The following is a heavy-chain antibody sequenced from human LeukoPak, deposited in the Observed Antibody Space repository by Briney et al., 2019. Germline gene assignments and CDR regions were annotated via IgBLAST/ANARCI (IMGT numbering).Heavy chain of an antibody. CDR1: GGSISSYY. V-gene: IGHV4-59*08. CDR2: IYYSGST. D-gene: IGHD5-12*01. CDR3: SGSNYYYYGMDV. Sequence: SETLSLTCTVSGGSISSYYWSWIRQPPGKGREWIGYIYYSGSTNYNPSLKSRVTISVDTSKNQFSLKLSSVTAADTAVYYCSGSNYYYYGMDVWGQGTTVTVSS. J-gene: IGHJ6*02.